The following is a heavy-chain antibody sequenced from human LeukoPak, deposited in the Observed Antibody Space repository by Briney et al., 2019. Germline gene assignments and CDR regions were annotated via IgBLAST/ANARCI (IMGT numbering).Heavy chain of an antibody. CDR3: ARRRRDGYLYDY. V-gene: IGHV1-69*05. CDR2: IIPIFGTA. CDR1: GGTFSSYA. D-gene: IGHD5-24*01. J-gene: IGHJ4*02. Sequence: GASVKVSCKASGGTFSSYAISWVRQAPGQGLEWMGGIIPIFGTANYAQKFQGRVTITTDESTSTAYMELSSLRSEDTAVYYCARRRRDGYLYDYWGQGTLVTASS.